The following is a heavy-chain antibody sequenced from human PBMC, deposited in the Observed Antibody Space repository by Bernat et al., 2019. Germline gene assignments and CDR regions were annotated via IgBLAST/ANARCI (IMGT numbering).Heavy chain of an antibody. Sequence: QVQLQQWGAGLLKPSETLSLTCAVYGGSFSGYYWSWIRQPPGKGLEWIGEINHSGSTNYNPSLKSRVTISVDTSKNQFSLKLSSVTAADTAVYYCARVARSFPYYYHSSGYMRRGDWFDPWGQGTLVTVSS. CDR1: GGSFSGYY. D-gene: IGHD3-22*01. J-gene: IGHJ5*02. V-gene: IGHV4-34*01. CDR2: INHSGST. CDR3: ARVARSFPYYYHSSGYMRRGDWFDP.